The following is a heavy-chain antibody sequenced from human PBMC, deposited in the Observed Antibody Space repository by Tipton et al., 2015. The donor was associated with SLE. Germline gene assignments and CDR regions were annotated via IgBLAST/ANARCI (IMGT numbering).Heavy chain of an antibody. CDR3: ARRNYYDSSGYFDAFDI. D-gene: IGHD3-22*01. CDR1: GFTFSDYY. CDR2: IYYSGST. Sequence: LSCAASGFTFSDYYMSWIRQAPGKGLEWIGYIYYSGSTNYNPSLKSRVTISVDTSKNQFSLKLSSVTAADTAVYYCARRNYYDSSGYFDAFDIWGQGTMVTVSS. V-gene: IGHV4-59*01. J-gene: IGHJ3*02.